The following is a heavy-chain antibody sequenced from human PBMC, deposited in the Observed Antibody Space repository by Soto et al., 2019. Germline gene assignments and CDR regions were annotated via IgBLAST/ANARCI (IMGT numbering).Heavy chain of an antibody. J-gene: IGHJ4*02. CDR1: GGSISSGGYS. CDR3: ARGLYEDATRGYYFDY. V-gene: IGHV4-30-2*01. Sequence: QLQLQESGSGLVKPSQTLSLTCAVSGGSISSGGYSWSWIRQPPGKGLEWIGYIYHSGSTYYNPYLKSRVTISVDRSKNQFSLKLSSVTAADTAVYYCARGLYEDATRGYYFDYWGKGTLVTVSS. CDR2: IYHSGST. D-gene: IGHD1-26*01.